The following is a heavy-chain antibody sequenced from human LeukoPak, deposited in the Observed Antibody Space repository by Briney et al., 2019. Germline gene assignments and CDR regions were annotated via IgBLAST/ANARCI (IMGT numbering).Heavy chain of an antibody. CDR3: AGYYYGSGSPIKDY. V-gene: IGHV4-34*01. D-gene: IGHD3-10*01. CDR1: GGSFSGYY. J-gene: IGHJ4*02. Sequence: SETLSLTCAVYGGSFSGYYWSWIRQPPGKGLEWIGEINHSGSTNYNPSLKGRVTISVDTSKNQFSLKLSSVTAADTAVYYCAGYYYGSGSPIKDYWGQGTLVTVSS. CDR2: INHSGST.